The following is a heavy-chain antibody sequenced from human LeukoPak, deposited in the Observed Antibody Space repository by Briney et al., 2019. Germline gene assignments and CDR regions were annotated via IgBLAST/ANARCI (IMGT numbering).Heavy chain of an antibody. CDR1: GGSVSSGRYY. CDR2: FYYSGST. J-gene: IGHJ4*02. CDR3: ARHESAVGALFY. V-gene: IGHV4-61*01. D-gene: IGHD3-16*01. Sequence: PSETLSLTCTVSGGSVSSGRYYWSWIRQPPGKGLEWIGYFYYSGSTNYNPSLKTRVTISVDTSKNQFSLKVSSVTAADTAVYYCARHESAVGALFYWGQGTLVTVSS.